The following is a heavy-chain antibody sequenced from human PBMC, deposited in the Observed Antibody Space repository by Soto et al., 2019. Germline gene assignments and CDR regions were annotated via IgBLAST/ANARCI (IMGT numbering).Heavy chain of an antibody. V-gene: IGHV1-3*01. CDR3: ARAEGYGGQGHLDH. CDR1: GYIFTSYG. CDR2: INAGNGNT. D-gene: IGHD5-12*01. J-gene: IGHJ5*02. Sequence: GASVKVSCKASGYIFTSYGVHWVRQAPGQSLEWMGWINAGNGNTEYSQNFQGRVTITRNTSASTAYMELNSLRSEDTAVYSCARAEGYGGQGHLDHRGQGTLATVSS.